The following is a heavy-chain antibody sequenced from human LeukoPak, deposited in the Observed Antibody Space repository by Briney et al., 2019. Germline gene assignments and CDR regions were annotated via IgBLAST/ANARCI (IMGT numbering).Heavy chain of an antibody. J-gene: IGHJ5*02. CDR2: RNGGST. V-gene: IGHV3-20*04. CDR3: TKSDWFDP. CDR1: GFTFYDYG. Sequence: PGGSLRLFCAASGFTFYDYGMSWVRQAPGKGLEWVSGRNGGSTGYADSVKDRFTISRDNAKNSLYLQMNSLRVEDTAMYYCTKSDWFDPWGQGTLVIVSS.